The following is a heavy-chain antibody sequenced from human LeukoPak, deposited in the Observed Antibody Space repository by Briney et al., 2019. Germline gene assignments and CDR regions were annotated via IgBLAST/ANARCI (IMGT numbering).Heavy chain of an antibody. CDR1: GGSFSGYY. Sequence: TSETLSLTCAVYGGSFSGYYWSWIRQPPGKGLEWIGEINHSGSTNYNPSLKSRVTISVDTSKNQFSLKLSSVTAADTAVYYCARLTVTTYQDAFDIWGQGTMVTVSS. CDR3: ARLTVTTYQDAFDI. D-gene: IGHD4-11*01. J-gene: IGHJ3*02. CDR2: INHSGST. V-gene: IGHV4-34*01.